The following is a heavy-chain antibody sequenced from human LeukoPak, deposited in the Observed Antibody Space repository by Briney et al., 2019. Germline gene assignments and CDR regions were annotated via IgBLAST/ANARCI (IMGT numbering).Heavy chain of an antibody. J-gene: IGHJ6*03. CDR2: IWYDGSNK. CDR1: GFTFSSYG. CDR3: ARGRAYYYYMDV. Sequence: GRSLRLSCAASGFTFSSYGMHWVRQAPGKGLEWVAVIWYDGSNKYYADSVKGRFTISRDNSKNTLYLQMNSLRAEDTAVYYCARGRAYYYYMDVWGKGTTVTVSS. V-gene: IGHV3-33*01.